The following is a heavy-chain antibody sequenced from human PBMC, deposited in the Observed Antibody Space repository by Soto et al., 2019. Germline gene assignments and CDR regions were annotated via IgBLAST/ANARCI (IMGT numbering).Heavy chain of an antibody. V-gene: IGHV3-30-3*01. CDR2: ISSDGSNT. J-gene: IGHJ6*02. CDR1: GFTFSNYA. D-gene: IGHD3-3*01. Sequence: QVQLVESGGGVVQPGKTLRLSCAASGFTFSNYAMHWVRQTPGKGLEWVAVISSDGSNTTYADSVKGRFTISRDKSTSTLSLKIIRVRRDDTAVYYCAEGGQTFGRGFFPYYGMDLWGQRTTVTVSS. CDR3: AEGGQTFGRGFFPYYGMDL.